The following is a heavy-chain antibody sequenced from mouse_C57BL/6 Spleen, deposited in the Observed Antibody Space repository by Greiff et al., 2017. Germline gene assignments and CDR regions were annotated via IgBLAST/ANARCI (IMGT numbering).Heavy chain of an antibody. CDR3: TVYYGSSSYYAMDY. J-gene: IGHJ4*01. V-gene: IGHV6-3*01. D-gene: IGHD1-1*01. Sequence: DVKLQESGGGLVQPGGSMKLSCVASGFTFSNYWMNWVRQSPEKGLEWVAQIRLKSDNYATHYAESVKGRFTISRDDSKSSVYLQMNNLRAEDTGIYYCTVYYGSSSYYAMDYWGQGTSVTVSS. CDR1: GFTFSNYW. CDR2: IRLKSDNYAT.